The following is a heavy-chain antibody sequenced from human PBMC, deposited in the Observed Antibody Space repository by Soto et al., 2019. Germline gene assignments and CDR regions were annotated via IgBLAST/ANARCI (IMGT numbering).Heavy chain of an antibody. CDR3: ARVEAVDGDPFDF. D-gene: IGHD5-12*01. V-gene: IGHV6-1*01. CDR2: TYYRSKWYY. Sequence: SQTLSLTCAISGDTVSSNSATLNWVRQTPSRGLEWLGRTYYRSKWYYDYAVSVKSRITINPDTFKNQFSLHLTSVTPEDTAVYYCARVEAVDGDPFDFWGQGTLVTVSS. J-gene: IGHJ4*02. CDR1: GDTVSSNSAT.